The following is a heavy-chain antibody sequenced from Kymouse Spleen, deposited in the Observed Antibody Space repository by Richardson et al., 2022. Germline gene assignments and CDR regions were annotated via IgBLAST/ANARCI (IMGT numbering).Heavy chain of an antibody. Sequence: QVQLVESGGGVVQPGRSLRLSCAASGFTFSSYGMHWVRQAPGKGLEWVAVIWYDGSNKYYADSVKGRFTISRDNSKNTLYLQMNSLRAEDTAVYYCARDQGTAMVFDYWGQGTLVTVSS. J-gene: IGHJ4*02. CDR1: GFTFSSYG. CDR2: IWYDGSNK. D-gene: IGHD5-18,IGHD5-18*01. V-gene: IGHV3-33*01. CDR3: ARDQGTAMVFDY.